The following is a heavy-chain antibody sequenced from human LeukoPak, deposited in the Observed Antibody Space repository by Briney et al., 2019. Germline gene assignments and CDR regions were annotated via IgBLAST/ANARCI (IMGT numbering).Heavy chain of an antibody. CDR3: ARGTWELLFDP. J-gene: IGHJ5*02. V-gene: IGHV4-34*01. CDR2: INQSGSP. CDR1: GGSFSGYY. D-gene: IGHD1-26*01. Sequence: PSETLSLTCAVSGGSFSGYYWSWIRQPPGKGLEWIGEINQSGSPNYNPSLMSRVTISVDTSKNKFSLRLSSVTAADTAVYYCARGTWELLFDPWGQGTLVTVSS.